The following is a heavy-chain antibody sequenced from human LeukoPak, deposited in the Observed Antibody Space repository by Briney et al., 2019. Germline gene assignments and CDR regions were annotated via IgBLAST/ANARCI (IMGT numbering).Heavy chain of an antibody. CDR2: IYGGGAT. CDR3: ARAMVAATLNN. Sequence: PGGSLRLSCAASGFTVSSNSMNWVRQAPGKGLEWLSVIYGGGATYYADSVKGRFTISRDHSKNTLYLQMNSLKVDDTAVYYCARAMVAATLNNWGQGTLVTVSS. J-gene: IGHJ4*02. CDR1: GFTVSSNS. V-gene: IGHV3-66*01. D-gene: IGHD2-15*01.